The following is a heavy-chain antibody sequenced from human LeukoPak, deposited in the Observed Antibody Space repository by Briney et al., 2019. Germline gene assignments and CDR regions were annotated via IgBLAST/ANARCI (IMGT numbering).Heavy chain of an antibody. V-gene: IGHV3-15*01. CDR2: IKSKTDGGTT. CDR3: TTDMYGRITPHYDF. Sequence: GSLRLSCAASGFTFSNAWMNWVRQAPGKGLEWVGRIKSKTDGGTTDYAAPVKGRFTISRDDSKNMVYLQMSSLKTEDTAVYYCTTDMYGRITPHYDFWGQGTLVTVSS. CDR1: GFTFSNAW. D-gene: IGHD3-16*01. J-gene: IGHJ4*02.